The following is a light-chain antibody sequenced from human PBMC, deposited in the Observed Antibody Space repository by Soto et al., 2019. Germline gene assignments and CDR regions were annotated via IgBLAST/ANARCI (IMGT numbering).Light chain of an antibody. Sequence: IVMAKWPLSLPVTPGEAASISCRPSQGLLHSNRYNYWDWYLQKPGQSPQLLIDLGSNRAAGVPYRCSGSGSGTDFTLKISRVEAEDVGVYYCMQPLQSWTFGQGTKVDIK. V-gene: IGKV2-28*01. CDR2: LGS. J-gene: IGKJ1*01. CDR1: QGLLHSNRYNY. CDR3: MQPLQSWT.